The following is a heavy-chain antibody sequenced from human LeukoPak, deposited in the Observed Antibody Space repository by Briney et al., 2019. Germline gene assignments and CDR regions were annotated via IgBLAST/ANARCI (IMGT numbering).Heavy chain of an antibody. CDR1: GDSINSGGYY. V-gene: IGHV4-31*03. J-gene: IGHJ4*02. D-gene: IGHD2-15*01. Sequence: SETLSLTCTVSGDSINSGGYYWSWIRQHPGKGLEWIGYIYYSGSTYYNPSLISRVIISVDTSKNQFSLKLSSVTAADTAVYYCARDKNGATPDYWGQGALVTVSS. CDR2: IYYSGST. CDR3: ARDKNGATPDY.